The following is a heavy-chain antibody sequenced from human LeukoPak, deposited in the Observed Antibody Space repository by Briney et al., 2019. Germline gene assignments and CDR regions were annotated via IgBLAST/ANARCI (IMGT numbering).Heavy chain of an antibody. CDR3: ARAYSNYRDYFDY. CDR1: GFTFSSYS. CDR2: ISSSSSYI. V-gene: IGHV3-21*01. J-gene: IGHJ4*02. Sequence: GGSLRLSCAASGFTFSSYSMNWVRQAAGKGLEWVSSISSSSSYIYYADSVKGRFTISRDNAKNSLYLQTNSLRAEDTAVYYCARAYSNYRDYFDYWGQGSLVTVSS. D-gene: IGHD4-11*01.